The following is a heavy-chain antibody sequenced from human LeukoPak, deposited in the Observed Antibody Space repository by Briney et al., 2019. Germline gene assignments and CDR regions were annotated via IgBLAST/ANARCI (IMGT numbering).Heavy chain of an antibody. CDR2: VRFDGTNK. CDR3: ARDLRGRRLNAFDI. J-gene: IGHJ3*02. CDR1: GFTFSSYG. D-gene: IGHD3-16*01. Sequence: QAGGSLRLSCAASGFTFSSYGMHWVRQAPGKGLEWVAFVRFDGTNKFYSDSVKGRFTISRDNSKNTLYLQMNSLRAEDTAVYYCARDLRGRRLNAFDIWGQGTMVTVSS. V-gene: IGHV3-30*02.